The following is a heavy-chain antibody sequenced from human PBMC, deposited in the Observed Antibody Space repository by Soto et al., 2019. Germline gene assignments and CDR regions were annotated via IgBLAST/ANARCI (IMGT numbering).Heavy chain of an antibody. CDR3: ARGRCSGGSCYSFSRNYYMDV. D-gene: IGHD2-15*01. J-gene: IGHJ6*03. CDR1: GFTFSNAW. Sequence: GGSLRLSCAASGFTFSNAWINWVRQAPGKGLEWVGRVKSKTHGGSTSYAQKFQGRVTMTRDTSTSTVYMELSSLRSEDTAVYYCARGRCSGGSCYSFSRNYYMDVWGKGTTVTVSS. CDR2: SKTHGGST. V-gene: IGHV1-46*03.